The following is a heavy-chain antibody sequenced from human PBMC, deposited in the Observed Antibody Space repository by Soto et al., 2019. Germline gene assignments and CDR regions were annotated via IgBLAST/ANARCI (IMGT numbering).Heavy chain of an antibody. CDR1: GYTFTSYG. CDR3: ASGADVNYYHAMDV. Sequence: QVQLVQSGGEVKKPGASVKLSCTASGYTFTSYGISWVRQAPGQRLEWMGWISAHNGKTNYAQNVQGRVTMTTDTSTRTAYMDQSSLRSAATAVYYCASGADVNYYHAMDVWGQGTTVTVSS. J-gene: IGHJ6*02. V-gene: IGHV1-18*01. CDR2: ISAHNGKT. D-gene: IGHD4-17*01.